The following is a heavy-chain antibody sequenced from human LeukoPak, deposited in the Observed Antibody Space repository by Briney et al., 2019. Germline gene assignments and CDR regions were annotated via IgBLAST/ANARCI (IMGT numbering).Heavy chain of an antibody. D-gene: IGHD6-19*01. CDR3: AVTPAYSSGWRGIDY. CDR2: IYPGDSDT. V-gene: IGHV5-51*01. Sequence: GESLKISCKGSGYSFTSYWIGWVRQMPGKGLEWMGIIYPGDSDTRYSPSFQGQVTISADKSISTAYLQWSSLKASDTAMYYSAVTPAYSSGWRGIDYWGQGTLVTVSS. CDR1: GYSFTSYW. J-gene: IGHJ4*02.